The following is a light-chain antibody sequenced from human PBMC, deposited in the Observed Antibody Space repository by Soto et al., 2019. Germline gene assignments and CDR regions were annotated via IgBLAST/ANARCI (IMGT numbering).Light chain of an antibody. Sequence: QSALTQPPSASGSPGQSVTISCTGTSSDVGGYNYVSWYQQHLGKAPKLMIYEVSERPSGVSDRFSGSKSGNTASLTVSGLHADDEADYYCSSYAGSNNLVFGGGTKLTVL. CDR2: EVS. V-gene: IGLV2-8*01. CDR1: SSDVGGYNY. CDR3: SSYAGSNNLV. J-gene: IGLJ3*02.